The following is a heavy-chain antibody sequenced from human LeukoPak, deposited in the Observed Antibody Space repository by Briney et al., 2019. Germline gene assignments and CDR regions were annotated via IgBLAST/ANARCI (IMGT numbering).Heavy chain of an antibody. D-gene: IGHD6-19*01. CDR1: GFIFSTYG. V-gene: IGHV3-30*18. J-gene: IGHJ3*02. Sequence: GGSLRLSCAASGFIFSTYGMHWVRQAPGTGLEWVAVISFDGSNKYYADSVKGRFTISRDNSKNTLYLQMNSLRAEDTAVYNCAKDLAVAGTGGNAFDIWGPGTMVTVSS. CDR3: AKDLAVAGTGGNAFDI. CDR2: ISFDGSNK.